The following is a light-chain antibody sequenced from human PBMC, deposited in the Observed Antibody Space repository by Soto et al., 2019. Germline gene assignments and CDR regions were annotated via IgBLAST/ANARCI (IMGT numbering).Light chain of an antibody. J-gene: IGKJ1*01. CDR2: GAS. V-gene: IGKV3-20*01. Sequence: PGEIATLSCRASQSVSSSYLAWYQQKPGQAPRLLIYGASSRATGIPDRFSGSGSGTDFTLTISRLEPEDFAVYYCQQYGSSPETFGQGTKVDIK. CDR3: QQYGSSPET. CDR1: QSVSSSY.